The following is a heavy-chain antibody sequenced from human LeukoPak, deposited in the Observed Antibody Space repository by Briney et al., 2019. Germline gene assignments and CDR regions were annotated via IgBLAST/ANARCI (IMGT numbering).Heavy chain of an antibody. Sequence: ASVKVSCKASGYTFTGYYMHWVRQAPGQGLEWMGWINPNSGGTNYAQKFQGRVTTTRDTPISTAYMELSRLRSDDTAVYYCARVGHYSSSWYLPYYYYYMDVWGKGTTVTVSS. D-gene: IGHD6-13*01. CDR2: INPNSGGT. CDR3: ARVGHYSSSWYLPYYYYYMDV. V-gene: IGHV1-2*02. CDR1: GYTFTGYY. J-gene: IGHJ6*03.